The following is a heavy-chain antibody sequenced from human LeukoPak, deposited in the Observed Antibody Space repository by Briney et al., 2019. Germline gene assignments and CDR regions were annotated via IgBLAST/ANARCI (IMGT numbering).Heavy chain of an antibody. J-gene: IGHJ6*02. V-gene: IGHV1-46*01. CDR2: INPSGGST. D-gene: IGHD3-3*01. CDR3: ARDRSSDFWSGYYYPPYYYGMDV. CDR1: GYTFTSYY. Sequence: ASVKVSCKASGYTFTSYYMHWVRQAPGQGLEWMAIINPSGGSTSYAQKFQGRVTMTRDTSTSTVYMELSSLRSEDTAVYYCARDRSSDFWSGYYYPPYYYGMDVWGQGTTVTVSS.